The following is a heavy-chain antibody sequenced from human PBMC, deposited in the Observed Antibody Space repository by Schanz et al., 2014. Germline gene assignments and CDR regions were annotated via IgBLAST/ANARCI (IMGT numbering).Heavy chain of an antibody. CDR3: AFDRDDAYDI. CDR2: INPSGVST. Sequence: QVHLVQSGAEVKKPGASVKVSCKASGYIFTSYSMHWVRQAPGQGLEWLGIINPSGVSTSSAQEFQGRVTMTRDTSTTTVYMDLSSLISEDTAVYYCAFDRDDAYDIWGQGTTVTVSS. CDR1: GYIFTSYS. V-gene: IGHV1-46*01. J-gene: IGHJ3*02. D-gene: IGHD3-9*01.